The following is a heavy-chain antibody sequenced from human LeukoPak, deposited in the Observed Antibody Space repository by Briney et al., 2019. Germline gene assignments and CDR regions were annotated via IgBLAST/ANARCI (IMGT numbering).Heavy chain of an antibody. Sequence: SETLSLTCTVSGGSISSYYWSWIWQPPGKGLERIGYIYYSGSTNYNPSLKSRVTISVDTSKNQFSLKLSSVTAADTAVYYCARATYYYGSGSDLQYYFDYWGQGTLVTVSS. CDR1: GGSISSYY. CDR3: ARATYYYGSGSDLQYYFDY. J-gene: IGHJ4*02. CDR2: IYYSGST. D-gene: IGHD3-10*01. V-gene: IGHV4-59*01.